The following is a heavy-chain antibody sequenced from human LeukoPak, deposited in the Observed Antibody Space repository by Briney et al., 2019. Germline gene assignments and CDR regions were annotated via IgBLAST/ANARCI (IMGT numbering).Heavy chain of an antibody. CDR2: ISSSGGST. V-gene: IGHV3-23*01. Sequence: PGGSLRLSCAASGFTFSSYAMSWVRQAPGKELEWVSAISSSGGSTYYADSVKGRFTISRDNSKNTLYLQMNSLRAEDTAVYYCAKDLQKVATIWDYWGQGTLVTVSS. D-gene: IGHD5-12*01. CDR3: AKDLQKVATIWDY. J-gene: IGHJ4*02. CDR1: GFTFSSYA.